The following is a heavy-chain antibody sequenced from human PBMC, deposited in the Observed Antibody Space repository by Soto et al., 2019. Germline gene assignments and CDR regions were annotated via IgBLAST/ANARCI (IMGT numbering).Heavy chain of an antibody. CDR1: TFSNYA. D-gene: IGHD6-13*01. J-gene: IGHJ5*02. V-gene: IGHV1-3*01. CDR2: NNAATGAT. CDR3: ARGQNVGSWIIDP. Sequence: QVQLVQSATEVKKPGASVRVSCKYTFSNYALHWVRQAPGQRLEWMGCNNAATGATEYSQKFRDRVTIYRDTSANTLYMEINSLRFEDTAVYFCARGQNVGSWIIDPWGQGTLVTVSS.